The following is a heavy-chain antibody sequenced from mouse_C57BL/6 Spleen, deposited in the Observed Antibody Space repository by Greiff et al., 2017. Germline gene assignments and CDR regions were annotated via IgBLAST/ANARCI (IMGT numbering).Heavy chain of an antibody. CDR2: IDPSDSYT. J-gene: IGHJ4*01. CDR1: GYTFTSYW. CDR3: ARRTNGYAMDY. V-gene: IGHV1-69*01. D-gene: IGHD1-3*01. Sequence: QVQLKQPGAELVMPGASVKLSCKASGYTFTSYWMHWVKQRPGQGLEWIGEIDPSDSYTNYNQKFKGKSTLTVDKSSSTAYMQLSSLTSEDSAVYYCARRTNGYAMDYWGQGTSVTVSS.